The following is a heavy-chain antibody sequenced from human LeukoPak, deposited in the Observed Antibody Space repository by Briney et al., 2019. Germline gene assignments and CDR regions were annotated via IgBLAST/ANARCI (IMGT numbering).Heavy chain of an antibody. CDR2: ITSAGNT. CDR3: ARELDLPSCSGTTCLPTIDY. CDR1: GFSFSNYA. D-gene: IGHD1-7*01. J-gene: IGHJ4*02. V-gene: IGHV3-23*01. Sequence: PGGSLRLSCAASGFSFSNYAMSWVRQAPGKGLEWVSAITSAGNTYYADSVKGRFAISRDNSKNTLSLQMNSLRAEDTAIYFCARELDLPSCSGTTCLPTIDYWGQGNLVTVSS.